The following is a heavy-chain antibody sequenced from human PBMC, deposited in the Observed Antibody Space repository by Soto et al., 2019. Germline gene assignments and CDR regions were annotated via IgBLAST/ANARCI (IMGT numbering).Heavy chain of an antibody. V-gene: IGHV3-7*01. CDR3: ARDPSWNEPTSLDY. CDR1: GFTFSSYW. Sequence: GGSLRLSCAASGFTFSSYWMSWVRQAPGEGLEWVANIKQDGSEKYYVDSVKGRFTISRDNAKNSLYLQMNSLRAEDTAVYYCARDPSWNEPTSLDYRGQGTLVTVSS. J-gene: IGHJ4*02. D-gene: IGHD1-1*01. CDR2: IKQDGSEK.